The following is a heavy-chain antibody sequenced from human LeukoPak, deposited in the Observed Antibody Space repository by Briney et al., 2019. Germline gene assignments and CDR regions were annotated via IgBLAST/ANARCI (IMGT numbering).Heavy chain of an antibody. D-gene: IGHD2-2*01. CDR1: GYTFTGYY. V-gene: IGHV1-2*02. CDR2: VNPNSGGT. Sequence: ASVKVSCKASGYTFTGYYMHWVRQAPGQGLEWMGWVNPNSGGTNYAQKFQGRVTMTRDTSISTAYMELSRLRSDDTAVYYCARDPFGYCSSTSCYASDYWGQGTLVTVSS. CDR3: ARDPFGYCSSTSCYASDY. J-gene: IGHJ4*02.